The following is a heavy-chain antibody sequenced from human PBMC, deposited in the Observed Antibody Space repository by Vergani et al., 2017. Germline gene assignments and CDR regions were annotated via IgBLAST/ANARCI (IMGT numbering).Heavy chain of an antibody. CDR3: GKDHSESYTTYYSFWSGPEFDS. CDR2: ICYDGATR. Sequence: QVRLVESGGGVVQTGGSLRLSCEASGFTFSDYNMHWVRQAPGKGLEWVAVICYDGATRYMADAVKGRFTISRDNSKNTVNLQMNRLRADDTAVYFCGKDHSESYTTYYSFWSGPEFDSRAQGTLVTVAA. J-gene: IGHJ4*02. D-gene: IGHD3-3*01. CDR1: GFTFSDYN. V-gene: IGHV3-33*03.